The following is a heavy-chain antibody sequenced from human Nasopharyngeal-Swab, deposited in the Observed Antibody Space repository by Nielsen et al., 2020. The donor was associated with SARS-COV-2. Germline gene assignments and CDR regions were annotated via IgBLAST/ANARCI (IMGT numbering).Heavy chain of an antibody. J-gene: IGHJ4*02. CDR1: GGSISSSSYY. Sequence: SETLSLTCTVSGGSISSSSYYWGWIRQPPGKGLEWIGSIYYSGSTYYNPSLKSRVTISVDTSKNQFSLKLSSVTAADTAVYYCAREASAYFDYWGQGILVTVLS. V-gene: IGHV4-39*02. CDR2: IYYSGST. CDR3: AREASAYFDY.